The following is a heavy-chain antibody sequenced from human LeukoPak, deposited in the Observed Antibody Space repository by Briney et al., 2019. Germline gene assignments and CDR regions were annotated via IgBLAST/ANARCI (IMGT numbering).Heavy chain of an antibody. CDR2: INWNGGST. CDR3: ARGSYYDILTGYYEKLFDY. V-gene: IGHV3-20*04. CDR1: GFTFDDYG. Sequence: GGSLRPSCAASGFTFDDYGMSWVRQAPGKGLEWVSGINWNGGSTVYADSVKGRFTISRDNAKNSLYLQMNSLRAEDTALYYCARGSYYDILTGYYEKLFDYWGQGTLVTVSS. J-gene: IGHJ4*02. D-gene: IGHD3-9*01.